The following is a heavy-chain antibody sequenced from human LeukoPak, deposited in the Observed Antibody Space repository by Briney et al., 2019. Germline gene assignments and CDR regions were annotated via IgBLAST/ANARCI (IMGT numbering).Heavy chain of an antibody. CDR3: ASNWYYYDSSGYPYYFDY. D-gene: IGHD3-22*01. CDR2: IIPIFGTA. Sequence: SVKVSCKASGYTFTGYYMHWVRQAPGQGLEWMGGIIPIFGTANYAQKFQGRVTITADESTSTAYMELSSLRSEDTAVYYCASNWYYYDSSGYPYYFDYWGQGTLVTVSS. V-gene: IGHV1-69*13. J-gene: IGHJ4*02. CDR1: GYTFTGYY.